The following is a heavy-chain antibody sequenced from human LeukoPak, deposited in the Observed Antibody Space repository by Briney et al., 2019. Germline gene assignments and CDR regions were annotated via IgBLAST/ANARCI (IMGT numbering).Heavy chain of an antibody. CDR3: ARDYDILTGYPDWYFDL. Sequence: ASVKVSCKASGYTFTSYAMHWVRQAPRQRLEWMGWINAGNGNTKYSQKFQGRVTITRDTSASTAYMELSSLRSEDTAVYYCARDYDILTGYPDWYFDLWGRGTLVTVSS. CDR2: INAGNGNT. D-gene: IGHD3-9*01. J-gene: IGHJ2*01. CDR1: GYTFTSYA. V-gene: IGHV1-3*01.